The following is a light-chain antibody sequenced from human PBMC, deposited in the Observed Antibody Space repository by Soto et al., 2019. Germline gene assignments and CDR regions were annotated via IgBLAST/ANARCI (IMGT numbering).Light chain of an antibody. CDR3: QQFNSYPLT. Sequence: DIHLTQSPSFLSASVGDRVTITCRASQGIASSLAWYQQKAGKAPKLLIYGASTLETGVPSRFNGSGPGTEFTLTSSSLQPEDFGIYYCQQFNSYPLTFGGGTKVEIK. J-gene: IGKJ4*01. CDR2: GAS. V-gene: IGKV1-9*01. CDR1: QGIASS.